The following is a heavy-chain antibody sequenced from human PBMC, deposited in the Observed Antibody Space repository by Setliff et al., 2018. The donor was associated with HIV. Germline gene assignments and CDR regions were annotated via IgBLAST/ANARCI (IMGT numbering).Heavy chain of an antibody. V-gene: IGHV1-46*01. J-gene: IGHJ3*02. D-gene: IGHD1-26*01. Sequence: ASVKVSCKASGYTFTSYYMHWVRQAPGQGLEWMGIINPSGGSTNYAQKFQGRVTITTDESTSTAYMELSSLRSEDTALYYCARGQSQGYAYSGSYGAFDIWGQGTMVTVSS. CDR2: INPSGGST. CDR3: ARGQSQGYAYSGSYGAFDI. CDR1: GYTFTSYY.